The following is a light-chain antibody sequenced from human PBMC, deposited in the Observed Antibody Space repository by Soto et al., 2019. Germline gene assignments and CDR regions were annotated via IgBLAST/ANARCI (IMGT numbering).Light chain of an antibody. V-gene: IGLV2-14*03. CDR1: SSDIGGYNY. Sequence: QSVLTQPASVSGSPGQSITISCTGTSSDIGGYNYVSWYQQHPGKGPKLMIYDVSSRPSGVSNRFSGSKSGDTASLTISGLQAEDEADYYCSSYTSSSTVVFGGGTKVTVL. CDR3: SSYTSSSTVV. CDR2: DVS. J-gene: IGLJ2*01.